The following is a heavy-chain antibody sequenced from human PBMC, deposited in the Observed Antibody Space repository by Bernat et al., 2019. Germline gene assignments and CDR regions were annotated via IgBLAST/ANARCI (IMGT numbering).Heavy chain of an antibody. J-gene: IGHJ4*02. Sequence: EEQLVESGGGLVQPGGSLRLSCVASGFTFGDYFMSWVRQAPGKVLEWVANIKGDGSDKYYVDSVKGRFTISRDNAEKSLYLQMNSLRAEDMAIYYCVRDFMGIWGQGTLVTVSS. D-gene: IGHD7-27*01. V-gene: IGHV3-7*03. CDR1: GFTFGDYF. CDR2: IKGDGSDK. CDR3: VRDFMGI.